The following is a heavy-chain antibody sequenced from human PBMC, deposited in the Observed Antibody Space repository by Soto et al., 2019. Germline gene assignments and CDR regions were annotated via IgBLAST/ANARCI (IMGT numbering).Heavy chain of an antibody. J-gene: IGHJ3*02. CDR2: ISSSSSYI. V-gene: IGHV3-21*01. CDR1: GFTFSSYS. CDR3: ARDSKGI. Sequence: GGSLRLSCAASGFTFSSYSMNWVRQAPGKGLEWVSSISSSSSYIYYAGSVKGRFTISRDNAKNSLYLQMNSLRAEDTAVYYCARDSKGIWGQGTMVTVSS.